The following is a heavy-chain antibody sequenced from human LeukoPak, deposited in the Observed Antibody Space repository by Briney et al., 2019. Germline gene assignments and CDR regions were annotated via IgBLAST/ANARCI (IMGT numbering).Heavy chain of an antibody. V-gene: IGHV4-34*01. CDR2: IDHSGST. CDR3: ARAGYGSYYYYYYYMDV. D-gene: IGHD5-18*01. CDR1: GGSFSGYY. Sequence: PSETLSRTCAVYGGSFSGYYWSWIRQPPGKGLEWIGEIDHSGSTNYNPSLKSRVTISVDTSKNQFSLKLSSVTAADTAVYYCARAGYGSYYYYYYYMDVWGKGTTVTVSS. J-gene: IGHJ6*03.